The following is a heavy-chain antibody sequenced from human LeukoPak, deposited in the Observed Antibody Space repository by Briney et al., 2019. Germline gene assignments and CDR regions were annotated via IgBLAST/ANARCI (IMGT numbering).Heavy chain of an antibody. CDR2: ISYDGSNK. CDR1: GFTFSSYA. Sequence: GGSLRLSCAASGFTFSSYAMHWVRQAPGKRLEWVAVISYDGSNKYYADSVKGRFTISRDNSKNTLYLQMNSLRAEDTAVYYCARADRYSSRSFDYWGQGTLVTVSS. D-gene: IGHD6-13*01. J-gene: IGHJ4*02. V-gene: IGHV3-30-3*01. CDR3: ARADRYSSRSFDY.